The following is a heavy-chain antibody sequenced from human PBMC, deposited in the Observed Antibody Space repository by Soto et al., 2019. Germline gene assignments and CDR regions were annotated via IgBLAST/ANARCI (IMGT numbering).Heavy chain of an antibody. CDR2: INHSGST. CDR1: GGSFSGYY. D-gene: IGHD6-13*01. CDR3: ARGRRIAAAVRYYYYGRDV. V-gene: IGHV4-34*01. Sequence: PSETLSLTCAVYGGSFSGYYWSWIRQPPGKGLEWIGEINHSGSTNYNPSLKSRVTISVDTSKNQFSLKLSSVTAADTAVYYCARGRRIAAAVRYYYYGRDVWGQGTTVT. J-gene: IGHJ6*02.